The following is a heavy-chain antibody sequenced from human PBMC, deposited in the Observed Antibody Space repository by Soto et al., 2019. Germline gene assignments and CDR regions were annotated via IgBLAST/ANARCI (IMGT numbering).Heavy chain of an antibody. CDR1: GYTFTSYG. CDR2: ISAYNGNT. D-gene: IGHD1-20*01. Sequence: ASVKVSCKASGYTFTSYGISWVRQAPGQGLEWMGWISAYNGNTNYAQKFQGRVTITADESTSTAYMELSSLRSEDTAVYYCAREGNWNASRYYYYGMDVWGQGTTVTVSS. V-gene: IGHV1-18*01. J-gene: IGHJ6*02. CDR3: AREGNWNASRYYYYGMDV.